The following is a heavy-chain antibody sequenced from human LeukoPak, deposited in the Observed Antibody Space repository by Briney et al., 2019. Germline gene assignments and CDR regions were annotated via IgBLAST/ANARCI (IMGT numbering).Heavy chain of an antibody. D-gene: IGHD5-18*01. J-gene: IGHJ4*02. Sequence: GGSLRLSCAASGFTFSSYAMHWVRQAPGKGLEWVAVISYDGSNKYYADSVKGRFTISRDNSKNTLYLQMNSLRAEDTAVYYCAREGERQLWINYFDYWGQGTLVTVSS. V-gene: IGHV3-30*04. CDR3: AREGERQLWINYFDY. CDR2: ISYDGSNK. CDR1: GFTFSSYA.